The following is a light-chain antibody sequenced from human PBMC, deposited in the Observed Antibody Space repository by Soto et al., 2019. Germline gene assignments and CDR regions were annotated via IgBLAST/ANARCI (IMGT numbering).Light chain of an antibody. V-gene: IGKV3-11*01. Sequence: EIVLTQSPATLSLSPGERATLSCRASQSVSSSLVWYQQKPGHAPTLLIYDASNRATGIPARFSGSGSGTDYTLTIIRLEPASFAVDYYQQRGNWVKMFGQGTKVEIK. CDR1: QSVSSS. CDR3: QQRGNWVKM. CDR2: DAS. J-gene: IGKJ1*01.